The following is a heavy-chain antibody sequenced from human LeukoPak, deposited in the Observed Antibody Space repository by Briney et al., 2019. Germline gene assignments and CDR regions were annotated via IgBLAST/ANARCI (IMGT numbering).Heavy chain of an antibody. J-gene: IGHJ3*02. D-gene: IGHD3-10*01. V-gene: IGHV3-30*02. CDR1: GFIFSSYG. CDR2: IHFDGSIT. Sequence: GGSLRLSCAASGFIFSSYGMHWVRQAPGKGLEGMSFIHFDGSITYYADSVKGRFTISRDNSKNTIYLQMNSLRAEDRAVYYCAKVNYRGLGTRAFDIWGQGTLVTVSS. CDR3: AKVNYRGLGTRAFDI.